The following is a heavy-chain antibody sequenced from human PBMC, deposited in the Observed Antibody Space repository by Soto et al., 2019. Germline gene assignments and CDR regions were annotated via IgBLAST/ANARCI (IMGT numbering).Heavy chain of an antibody. CDR3: ARWTSLRSQSYYYFGMDV. CDR2: VHPSSGNT. J-gene: IGHJ6*01. V-gene: IGHV1-8*01. CDR1: GYTFTSDY. Sequence: QVQLVQSGAEVKKSGASVKVSCKASGYTFTSDYIIWVRQATGRGLEWMGWVHPSSGNTGYAQKFQGRVTMTRNTSISTAYMEFSSLNSEDTAVYYCARWTSLRSQSYYYFGMDVW. D-gene: IGHD4-4*01.